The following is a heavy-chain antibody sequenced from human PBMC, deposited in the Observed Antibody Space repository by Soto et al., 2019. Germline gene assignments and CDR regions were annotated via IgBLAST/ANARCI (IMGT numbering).Heavy chain of an antibody. J-gene: IGHJ6*02. Sequence: ASAKVSCKASGGTFSSYAISWVRQAPGQGLEWMGGIIPIFGTANYAQKFQGRVTITADESTSTAYMELSSLRSEDTAVYYCAKNYDFWSGYYSCYGMDVWGQGTTVTVSS. V-gene: IGHV1-69*13. CDR1: GGTFSSYA. CDR3: AKNYDFWSGYYSCYGMDV. CDR2: IIPIFGTA. D-gene: IGHD3-3*01.